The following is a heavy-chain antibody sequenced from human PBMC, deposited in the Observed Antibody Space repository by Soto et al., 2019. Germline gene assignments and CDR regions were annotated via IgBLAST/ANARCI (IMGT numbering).Heavy chain of an antibody. Sequence: QVQLVQSGAEVKKPGSSVNVFCKASGGTFSSYAISWVRQAPGHGPEWMGGILPIFDTANYAQKFQGRVTIAADEATSVAYMELSSVRSEDTAVYYCARDEEIVMVGWDYYYYGMDVWGRGTTVIVSS. CDR2: ILPIFDTA. J-gene: IGHJ6*02. V-gene: IGHV1-69*01. CDR3: ARDEEIVMVGWDYYYYGMDV. D-gene: IGHD2-21*01. CDR1: GGTFSSYA.